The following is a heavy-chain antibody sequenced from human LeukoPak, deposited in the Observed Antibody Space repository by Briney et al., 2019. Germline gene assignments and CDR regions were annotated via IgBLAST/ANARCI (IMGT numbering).Heavy chain of an antibody. CDR1: GYTFTSYY. CDR2: INPSGGST. J-gene: IGHJ4*02. V-gene: IGHV1-46*01. CDR3: ARDQDPVDTAMVFDY. Sequence: GASVKVSCKASGYTFTSYYMHWVRQAPGQGLEWMGIINPSGGSTSYAQKFQGRVTMTRDTSTSTVYMELSSLRSEDTAVYYCARDQDPVDTAMVFDYWGQGTLVTVSS. D-gene: IGHD5-18*01.